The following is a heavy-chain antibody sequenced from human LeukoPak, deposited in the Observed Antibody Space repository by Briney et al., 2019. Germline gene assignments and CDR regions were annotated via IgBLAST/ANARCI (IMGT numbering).Heavy chain of an antibody. Sequence: GGTLRLSCAASGFTFRSYGMNWVRQAPGKGLEWVSAISGSGGSTYYADSVKGRFTISRDNSKNTLYLQMNSLRAEDTAVYYCARVDTAMVTDYWGQGTLVTVSS. CDR2: ISGSGGST. V-gene: IGHV3-23*01. CDR3: ARVDTAMVTDY. CDR1: GFTFRSYG. J-gene: IGHJ4*02. D-gene: IGHD5-18*01.